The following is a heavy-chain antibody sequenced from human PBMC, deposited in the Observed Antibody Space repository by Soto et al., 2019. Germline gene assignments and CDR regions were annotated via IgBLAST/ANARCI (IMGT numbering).Heavy chain of an antibody. Sequence: ILSLTCTVSGGSISSYYWSWIRQPPGKGLEWIGYICYSGSTNYNPSLKSRVTISVDTSKNQFSLKLSSVTAADTAVYYCARDRIDYGDYYYYGMDVWGQGTTVTVSS. J-gene: IGHJ6*02. CDR2: ICYSGST. V-gene: IGHV4-59*01. CDR3: ARDRIDYGDYYYYGMDV. CDR1: GGSISSYY. D-gene: IGHD4-17*01.